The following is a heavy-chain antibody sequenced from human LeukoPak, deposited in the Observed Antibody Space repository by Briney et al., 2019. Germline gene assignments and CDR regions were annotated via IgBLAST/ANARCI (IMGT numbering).Heavy chain of an antibody. CDR2: ITLSSTTI. CDR1: GFTFSSYG. Sequence: GGSLRLSCAASGFTFSSYGMHWVRQAPGKGLEWVSYITLSSTTIYYADSVKGRFTISRDNAKNSLYLQMNSLRAEDTAVYYCAREPTYTSSWYTTCDYWGRGTLVTVSS. D-gene: IGHD6-13*01. CDR3: AREPTYTSSWYTTCDY. J-gene: IGHJ4*02. V-gene: IGHV3-48*01.